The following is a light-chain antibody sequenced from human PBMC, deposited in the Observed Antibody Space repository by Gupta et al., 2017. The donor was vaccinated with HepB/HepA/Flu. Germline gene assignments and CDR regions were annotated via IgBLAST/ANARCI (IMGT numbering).Light chain of an antibody. J-gene: IGLJ2*01. CDR1: SSDVGGYKY. V-gene: IGLV2-8*01. CDR3: ASHASGDSVL. CDR2: EVY. Sequence: QSALTQPPSASGSPGQSVTISCTGPSSDVGGYKYVSWFQHHPGRAPKLLIFEVYNRPSGVPARFSGSKSGNPASLTVSGLQPEDEADYYCASHASGDSVLFGGGTKLTVL.